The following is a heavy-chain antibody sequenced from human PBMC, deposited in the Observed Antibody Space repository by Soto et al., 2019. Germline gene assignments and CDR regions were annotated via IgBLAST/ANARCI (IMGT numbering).Heavy chain of an antibody. CDR3: SRDEMWELLYFQH. CDR2: ISSSSSYI. D-gene: IGHD1-26*01. V-gene: IGHV3-21*01. Sequence: RVSLRLSCAASGFTFSSYSMNWVRQAPGKGLEWVSSISSSSSYIYYADSVKGRFTISRDNAKNSLYLQMNSLRAEDTAVYYCSRDEMWELLYFQHWGQGTLVTVPS. J-gene: IGHJ1*01. CDR1: GFTFSSYS.